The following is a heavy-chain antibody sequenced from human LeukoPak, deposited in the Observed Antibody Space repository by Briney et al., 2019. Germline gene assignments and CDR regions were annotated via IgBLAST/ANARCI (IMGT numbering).Heavy chain of an antibody. V-gene: IGHV4-34*01. Sequence: PSETLSLTCAVSGGPFSGYFWSWIRQSSGKGLEWIGEIHNSGTTNYNPSLNSRVTISEDTSKNQFYLYLSSVTAADTAVHYCARRYYYNLGSFPFDFWGQGTLVTVSS. CDR1: GGPFSGYF. D-gene: IGHD3-10*01. CDR3: ARRYYYNLGSFPFDF. CDR2: IHNSGTT. J-gene: IGHJ4*02.